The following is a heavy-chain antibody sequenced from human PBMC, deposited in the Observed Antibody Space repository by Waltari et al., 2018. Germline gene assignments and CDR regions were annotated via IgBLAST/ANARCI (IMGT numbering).Heavy chain of an antibody. J-gene: IGHJ3*02. CDR3: ARHGEYCSSTSCWDAFDI. CDR2: IYHSGST. V-gene: IGHV4-38-2*01. CDR1: GYSTSSGYY. D-gene: IGHD2-2*01. Sequence: QVQLQESGPGLAKPSETLSLTCAVSGYSTSSGYYCGWSRQPPRKGLEWIGSIYHSGSTYYNPSLKSRVTISVDTSKNQFSLKLSSVTAADTAVYYCARHGEYCSSTSCWDAFDIWGQGTMVTVSS.